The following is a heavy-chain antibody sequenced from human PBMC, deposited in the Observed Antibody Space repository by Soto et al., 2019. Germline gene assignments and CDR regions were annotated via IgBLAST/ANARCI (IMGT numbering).Heavy chain of an antibody. V-gene: IGHV2-5*02. CDR3: AHTRAIVVIVAEDEYFQH. D-gene: IGHD3-22*01. Sequence: QITLKESGPTLVKPTQTLTLTCTFSGFSLSTSGVGVGWIRQPPGKGLEWLALIYWDDDKRYSPSLKSRLTITQDTSKNQVVLTLTNVDPAATATYYCAHTRAIVVIVAEDEYFQHWGQGTLVTVSS. CDR1: GFSLSTSGVG. CDR2: IYWDDDK. J-gene: IGHJ1*01.